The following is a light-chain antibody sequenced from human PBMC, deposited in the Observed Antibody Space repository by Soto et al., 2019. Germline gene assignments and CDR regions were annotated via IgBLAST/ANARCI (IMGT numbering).Light chain of an antibody. CDR2: AAS. V-gene: IGKV1-39*01. CDR1: QTITNY. CDR3: QQSYMDPIT. Sequence: DIQVTQSPSSLSASVVDRVTITYRSSQTITNYVNGYQQKPGKAPKLLMYAASSLQSGGPSMFSGRGAGTDFTLTSTSLQPADFATYLCQQSYMDPITFGQGTRLEI. J-gene: IGKJ5*01.